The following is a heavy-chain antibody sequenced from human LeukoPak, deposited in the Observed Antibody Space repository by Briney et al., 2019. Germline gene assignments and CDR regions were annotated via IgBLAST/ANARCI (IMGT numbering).Heavy chain of an antibody. J-gene: IGHJ4*02. V-gene: IGHV3-9*01. CDR1: GFTFDDYA. D-gene: IGHD5-24*01. CDR2: ISWNSGSI. CDR3: ASKMRYYFDY. Sequence: GGSLRLSCAASGFTFDDYAMHWVRQAPGKGLEWVSGISWNSGSIGYADSVKGRFTISRDNAKNSLYLQMNSLRAEDTAVYYCASKMRYYFDYWGQGTLVTVSS.